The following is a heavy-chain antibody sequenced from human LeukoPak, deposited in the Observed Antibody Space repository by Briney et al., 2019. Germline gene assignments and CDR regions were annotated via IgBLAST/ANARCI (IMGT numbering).Heavy chain of an antibody. CDR3: ARGVHNPMVYAIEHFDY. J-gene: IGHJ4*02. CDR2: IYTSGST. V-gene: IGHV4-61*02. D-gene: IGHD2-8*01. Sequence: SQTLSLTCTVSGGSISSGSYYWSWIRQPAGKGLEWIGRIYTSGSTNYNPSLKSRATMSVDTSKNQFSLKLSSVTAADTAVYYCARGVHNPMVYAIEHFDYWGQGTLVTVSS. CDR1: GGSISSGSYY.